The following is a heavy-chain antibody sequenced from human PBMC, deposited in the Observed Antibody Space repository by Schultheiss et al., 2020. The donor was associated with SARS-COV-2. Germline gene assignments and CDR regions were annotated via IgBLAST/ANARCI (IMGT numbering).Heavy chain of an antibody. J-gene: IGHJ4*02. V-gene: IGHV3-30*19. D-gene: IGHD3-3*01. CDR3: ARERSGSLDY. CDR2: IWYDGSNK. CDR1: GFTFSSYG. Sequence: GGSLRLSCAASGFTFSSYGMHWVRQAPGKGLEWVAVIWYDGSNKYFADSVKGRFTISRDNSQNTLYLQMNSLRPEDTAVYYCARERSGSLDYWGQGTLVTVSS.